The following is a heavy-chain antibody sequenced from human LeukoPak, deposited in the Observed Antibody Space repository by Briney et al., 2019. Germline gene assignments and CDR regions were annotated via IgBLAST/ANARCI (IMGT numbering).Heavy chain of an antibody. V-gene: IGHV4-34*01. CDR2: INHSGST. D-gene: IGHD2-2*02. J-gene: IGHJ4*02. CDR3: ARRDCSSTSCYTGPFDY. Sequence: SETVSLTCAVYGGSFSGYYWSWIRRPPGKGLEWIGEINHSGSTNYNPSLKSRVTISVDTSKNQFSLKLSSVTAADTAVYYCARRDCSSTSCYTGPFDYWGQGTLVTVSS. CDR1: GGSFSGYY.